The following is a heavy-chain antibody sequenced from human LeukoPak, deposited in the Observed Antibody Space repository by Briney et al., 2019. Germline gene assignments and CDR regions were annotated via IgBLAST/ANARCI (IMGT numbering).Heavy chain of an antibody. J-gene: IGHJ4*02. CDR1: GYTFTSYY. CDR3: ATELGMRKDFDY. V-gene: IGHV1-46*01. CDR2: INPSGGST. D-gene: IGHD7-27*01. Sequence: ASVEVSCKASGYTFTSYYMHWVPQAPGQGLEWMGIINPSGGSTSYAQKFQGRVTMTRDTSTSTVYMELSSLRSEDTAVYYCATELGMRKDFDYWGQGTLVTVSS.